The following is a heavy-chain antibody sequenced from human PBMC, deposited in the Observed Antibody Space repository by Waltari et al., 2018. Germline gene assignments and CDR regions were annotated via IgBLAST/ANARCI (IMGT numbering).Heavy chain of an antibody. V-gene: IGHV4-39*07. J-gene: IGHJ2*01. CDR3: ARVTSEFRSPYFYFDL. CDR1: GDSIISTYYY. CDR2: IYYRGDT. Sequence: QLQLQESGPGLVKPSETLSLTCSVSGDSIISTYYYWGWIRQPPGKGLEWIGSIYYRGDTFYSPSLSSRVTISVDTSKNQFSLKLTSVTAADTALYYCARVTSEFRSPYFYFDLWGHGTLVTVSA.